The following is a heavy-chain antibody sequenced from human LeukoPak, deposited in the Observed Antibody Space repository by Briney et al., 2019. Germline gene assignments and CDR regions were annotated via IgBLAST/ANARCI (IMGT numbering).Heavy chain of an antibody. D-gene: IGHD3-22*01. J-gene: IGHJ4*02. CDR3: ARQEGSYYYDSSGYFAY. Sequence: SETLSLTCTVSDGSISSSSYYWGWIRQPPGKGLEWIGSIYYSGSTYYNPSLKSRVTISVDTSKNQFSLKLSSVTAADTAVYYCARQEGSYYYDSSGYFAYWGQGTLVTVSS. CDR1: DGSISSSSYY. CDR2: IYYSGST. V-gene: IGHV4-39*01.